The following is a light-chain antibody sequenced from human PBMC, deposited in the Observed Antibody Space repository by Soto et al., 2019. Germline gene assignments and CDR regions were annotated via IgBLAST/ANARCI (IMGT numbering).Light chain of an antibody. Sequence: DIQMTQSPSSLSASVGDRVTITCQASQDISNYLNWYQQKPGKAPKVLINDASNLETGVPSRFSGSGSGTDFTFTISSLQPEDIATYYCQQYDNLPLTVGGGTKVDIK. V-gene: IGKV1-33*01. J-gene: IGKJ4*01. CDR3: QQYDNLPLT. CDR1: QDISNY. CDR2: DAS.